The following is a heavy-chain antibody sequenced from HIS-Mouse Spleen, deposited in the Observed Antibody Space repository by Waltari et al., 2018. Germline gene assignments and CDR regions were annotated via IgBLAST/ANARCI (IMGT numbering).Heavy chain of an antibody. D-gene: IGHD3-10*01. Sequence: QVQLVESGGGVVQPGRSLRLSCAASGFTFSSYGMHWVRQAPGKGLEWVAVISYDGSNKYYADSVKGRFTISRDNSKNTLYLQMNNLRAEDTAVYYCEGVYGSGSYYFDYWGQGTLVTVSS. V-gene: IGHV3-30*03. CDR1: GFTFSSYG. J-gene: IGHJ4*02. CDR3: EGVYGSGSYYFDY. CDR2: ISYDGSNK.